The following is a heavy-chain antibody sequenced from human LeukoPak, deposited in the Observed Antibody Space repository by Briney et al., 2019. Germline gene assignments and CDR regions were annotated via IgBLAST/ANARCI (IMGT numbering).Heavy chain of an antibody. J-gene: IGHJ6*02. CDR2: ISYDGSNK. V-gene: IGHV3-30-3*01. D-gene: IGHD3-3*01. CDR1: GFTFSSYA. CDR3: AREKLRFLEWLSAYGMDV. Sequence: GGSLRLSCGASGFTFSSYAMPWVRQAPGKGLEWVAVISYDGSNKYYADSVKGRFTISRDNSKNTLYLQMNSLRAEDTAVYYCAREKLRFLEWLSAYGMDVWGQGTTVTVSS.